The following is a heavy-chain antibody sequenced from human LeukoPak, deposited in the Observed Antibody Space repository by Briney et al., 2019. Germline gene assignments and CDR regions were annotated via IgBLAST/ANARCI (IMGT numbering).Heavy chain of an antibody. J-gene: IGHJ4*02. CDR2: INPNSGGT. CDR1: GYSFADYY. V-gene: IGHV1-2*02. CDR3: ARDPPGVRYGRPIFDF. Sequence: ASVKVSCKASGYSFADYYMHWVRQAPGQGLEWMGWINPNSGGTNYAQKFQGRVTMTRDKSISTAYMELYSLRSDDTAVYYCARDPPGVRYGRPIFDFWGQGTLVTVSS. D-gene: IGHD2-8*01.